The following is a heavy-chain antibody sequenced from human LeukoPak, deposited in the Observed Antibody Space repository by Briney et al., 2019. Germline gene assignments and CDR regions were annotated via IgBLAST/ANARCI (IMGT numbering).Heavy chain of an antibody. V-gene: IGHV1-69*13. J-gene: IGHJ4*02. CDR1: GGTFSSYA. D-gene: IGHD6-13*01. Sequence: GASVKVSCKASGGTFSSYAISWVRKAPGQGLEWMGGIIPIFGTANYAQKFQGRVTITADESTSTAYMELSSLRSEDTAVYYCAREVIAAAGTRLLLDYWGQGTLVTVSS. CDR3: AREVIAAAGTRLLLDY. CDR2: IIPIFGTA.